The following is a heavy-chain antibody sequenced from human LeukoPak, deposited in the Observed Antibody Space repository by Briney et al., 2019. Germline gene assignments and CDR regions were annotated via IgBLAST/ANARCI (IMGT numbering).Heavy chain of an antibody. D-gene: IGHD6-13*01. CDR3: ARSRIAAAGSPFDP. J-gene: IGHJ5*02. CDR1: GGSISSSSYY. Sequence: KSSETLSLTCTVSGGSISSSSYYWGWIRQPPGKGLEWIGSIYYSGSTYYNPSLKSRVTISVDTSKNQFSLKLSSVTAADTAVYYCARSRIAAAGSPFDPWGRGTLVTVSS. CDR2: IYYSGST. V-gene: IGHV4-39*01.